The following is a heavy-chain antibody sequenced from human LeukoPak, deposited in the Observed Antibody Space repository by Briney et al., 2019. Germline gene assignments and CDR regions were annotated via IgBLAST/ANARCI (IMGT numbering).Heavy chain of an antibody. CDR2: IIPILGIA. D-gene: IGHD4-23*01. V-gene: IGHV1-69*04. CDR1: GGTFSSYA. J-gene: IGHJ2*01. CDR3: ARTPPPTTVVTPDWYFDL. Sequence: SVKVSCKASGGTFSSYAISWVRQAPGKGLEWMGRIIPILGIANYAQKFQGRVTITADKSTSTAYTELSSLRYEDTAVYYCARTPPPTTVVTPDWYFDLWGRGTLVTVSS.